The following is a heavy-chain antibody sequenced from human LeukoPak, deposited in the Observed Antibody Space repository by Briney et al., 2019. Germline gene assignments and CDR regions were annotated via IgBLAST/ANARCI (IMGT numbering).Heavy chain of an antibody. CDR1: GFTFSRHG. J-gene: IGHJ4*02. Sequence: GGSLRLPCAVSGFTFSRHGMSWVRQAPGKGLEWVSTISGSGDSTYYADSVKGRFTISRDNFKNMVFLQMDSLRVEDTAAYYCAKLNSYGDYWGQGTLVTISS. CDR3: AKLNSYGDY. CDR2: ISGSGDST. D-gene: IGHD5-18*01. V-gene: IGHV3-23*01.